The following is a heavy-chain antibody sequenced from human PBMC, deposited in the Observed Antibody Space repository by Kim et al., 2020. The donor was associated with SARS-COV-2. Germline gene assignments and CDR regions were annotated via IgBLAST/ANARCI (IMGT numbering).Heavy chain of an antibody. V-gene: IGHV3-73*01. Sequence: GGSLRLSCAASGFTFSGSAMHWVRQASGKGLEWVGRIRSKANSYATAYAASVKGRFTISRDDSKNTAYLQMNSLKTEDTAVYYCTRRAAYCGGDCYSSPYYYGMDVWGQGTTVTVSS. CDR2: IRSKANSYAT. CDR3: TRRAAYCGGDCYSSPYYYGMDV. CDR1: GFTFSGSA. J-gene: IGHJ6*02. D-gene: IGHD2-21*01.